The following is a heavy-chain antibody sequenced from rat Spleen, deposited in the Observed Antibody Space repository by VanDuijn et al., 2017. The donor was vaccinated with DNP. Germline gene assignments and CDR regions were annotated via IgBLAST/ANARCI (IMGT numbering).Heavy chain of an antibody. CDR3: ARRPSDY. Sequence: EVQLVESGGGLVQPGRSMKLSCAASGFTFSNYYMAWVRQAPTKGLEWVASISPSGGSTYYRDSVKGRFTVSRDNAKSSLYLQMDSLRSEDTATYYCARRPSDYWGQGVMVTVSS. CDR1: GFTFSNYY. V-gene: IGHV5-25*01. CDR2: ISPSGGST. J-gene: IGHJ2*01.